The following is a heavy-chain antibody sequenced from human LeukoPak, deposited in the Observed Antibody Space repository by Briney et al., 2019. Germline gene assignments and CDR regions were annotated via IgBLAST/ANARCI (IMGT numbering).Heavy chain of an antibody. D-gene: IGHD5-12*01. CDR3: ARGQRGYSGYDYYFDY. J-gene: IGHJ4*02. CDR2: IYHSGST. Sequence: SQTLSLTCTVSGGSISSGGYYWSWIRQPPGKGLEWIGYIYHSGSTYYNPSLKSRVTISVDRSKNQFPLKLSSVTAADTAVYYCARGQRGYSGYDYYFDYWGQGTLVTVSS. V-gene: IGHV4-30-2*01. CDR1: GGSISSGGYY.